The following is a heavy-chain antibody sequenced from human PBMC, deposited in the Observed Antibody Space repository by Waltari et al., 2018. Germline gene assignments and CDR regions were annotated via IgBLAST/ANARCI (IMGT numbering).Heavy chain of an antibody. CDR2: IYHDGTT. CDR3: TRQVLGYCTSAACRRLES. D-gene: IGHD2-2*03. J-gene: IGHJ4*02. CDR1: AYPSNSVFY. V-gene: IGHV4-38-2*01. Sequence: QVHLQESGPGLLKASETLSLTCGVSAYPSNSVFYWGWIRQPPGKGLEWVATIYHDGTTYYNPSLKSRATISMDTSKNHFSLKLQSVTAADTAVYYCTRQVLGYCTSAACRRLESWGQGTLVTVSS.